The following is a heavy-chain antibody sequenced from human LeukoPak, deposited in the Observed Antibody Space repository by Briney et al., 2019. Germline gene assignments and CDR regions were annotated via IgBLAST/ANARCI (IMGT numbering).Heavy chain of an antibody. Sequence: ASVKVSCKASGYTFTGHYMHWVRQAPGQGLEWMGWINPNSGGTNYAQKFQGRVTMTRDTSISTAYMELSRLRSDDTAVYYCARDYPGEDTAMAKFDYWGQGTLVTVSS. V-gene: IGHV1-2*02. CDR3: ARDYPGEDTAMAKFDY. J-gene: IGHJ4*02. D-gene: IGHD5-18*01. CDR1: GYTFTGHY. CDR2: INPNSGGT.